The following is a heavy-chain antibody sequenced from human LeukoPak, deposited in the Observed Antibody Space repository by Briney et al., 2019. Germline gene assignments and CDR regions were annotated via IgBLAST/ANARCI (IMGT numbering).Heavy chain of an antibody. Sequence: SETLSLTCTVSGGSISNYYWSWIRQPPGKGLEWIGYVYYSGSTNYNPSLKSRVTISVDTSKNQFSLKLSSVTAADTAVYYCARAVDSSGYYSDYWGQGTLVTVSS. V-gene: IGHV4-59*01. CDR2: VYYSGST. CDR3: ARAVDSSGYYSDY. J-gene: IGHJ4*02. CDR1: GGSISNYY. D-gene: IGHD3-22*01.